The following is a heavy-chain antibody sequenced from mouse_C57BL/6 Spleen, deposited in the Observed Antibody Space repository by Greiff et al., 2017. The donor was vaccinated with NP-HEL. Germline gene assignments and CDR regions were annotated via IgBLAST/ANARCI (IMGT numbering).Heavy chain of an antibody. CDR3: AAHYYGSSYLFDY. CDR2: IDPSDSYT. J-gene: IGHJ2*01. Sequence: QVQLQQPGAELVMPGASVKLSCKASGYTFTSYWMHWVKQRPGQGLEWIGEIDPSDSYTNYNQKFKGKSTLTVDKSSSTAYMQLSSLTSEDSAVYYCAAHYYGSSYLFDYWGQGTTLIVSS. CDR1: GYTFTSYW. V-gene: IGHV1-69*01. D-gene: IGHD1-1*01.